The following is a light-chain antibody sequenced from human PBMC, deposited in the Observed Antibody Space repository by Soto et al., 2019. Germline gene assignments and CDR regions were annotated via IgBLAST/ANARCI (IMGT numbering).Light chain of an antibody. V-gene: IGKV3-15*01. CDR3: QQYNNWTRLYT. Sequence: EIVMTQSTATLSVSPGERATLSCRASQSVNSNLAWYQQKPGQPPRLLIYGASTRATGIPARFSGSGSGTESSLTISSLQSEEFEVYCCQQYNNWTRLYTLGQGTKLEIK. CDR1: QSVNSN. CDR2: GAS. J-gene: IGKJ2*01.